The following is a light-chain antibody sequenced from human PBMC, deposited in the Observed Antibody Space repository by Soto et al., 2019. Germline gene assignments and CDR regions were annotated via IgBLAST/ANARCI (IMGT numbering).Light chain of an antibody. V-gene: IGKV3-20*01. CDR3: QQYGSSPGT. Sequence: ENVLTQSPGTLSLSPGERATLSCRASQSVTSRYLAGHPQRPGQAPRLLIYGASTRATGIPDRFSGSGSGTDFTHTISRQDPEDLAVYYCQQYGSSPGTFGQGTKVEIK. CDR1: QSVTSRY. CDR2: GAS. J-gene: IGKJ1*01.